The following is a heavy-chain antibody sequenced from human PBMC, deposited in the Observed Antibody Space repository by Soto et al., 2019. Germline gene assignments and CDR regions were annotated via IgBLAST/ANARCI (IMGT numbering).Heavy chain of an antibody. CDR1: GFTFSSYG. D-gene: IGHD3-10*01. CDR3: AKEIRSGGG. CDR2: ISYDGSNK. J-gene: IGHJ4*02. V-gene: IGHV3-30*18. Sequence: PGGSLRLSCAASGFTFSSYGMHWVRQAPGKGLEWVAVISYDGSNKYYGDSVKGRFTISRDNSKNTLYLQMNSLSAEDTAVYYCAKEIRSGGGCGQGTLVTVSS.